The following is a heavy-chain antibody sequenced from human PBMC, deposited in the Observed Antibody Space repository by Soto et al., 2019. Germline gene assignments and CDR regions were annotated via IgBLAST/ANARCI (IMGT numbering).Heavy chain of an antibody. Sequence: QVQLVQSGAEVKKPGASVKITCTASGYTFTNYVIHWVRQAPGQEFVWMGWINAGSGHAEYSQNFQGRVTIVGDTSATTVSMELDSLKTEDTAVYYCARDVLQFSQPCALDVWGQGTLVTVSS. V-gene: IGHV1-3*01. D-gene: IGHD1-1*01. J-gene: IGHJ3*01. CDR3: ARDVLQFSQPCALDV. CDR1: GYTFTNYV. CDR2: INAGSGHA.